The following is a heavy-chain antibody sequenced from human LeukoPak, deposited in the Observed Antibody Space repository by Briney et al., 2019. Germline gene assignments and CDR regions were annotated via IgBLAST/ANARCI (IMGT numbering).Heavy chain of an antibody. CDR3: ARGDGCSSTSCYVYYLDV. V-gene: IGHV1-8*01. CDR1: GYTFNSYD. J-gene: IGHJ6*03. D-gene: IGHD2-2*01. Sequence: GASVKVSCKASGYTFNSYDINWVRQATGQGLEWMGWMNPNSGNTGYAQKFQGRVTMTRSTSISTAYMELSSLRSEDTAVYYCARGDGCSSTSCYVYYLDVWGKGTTVTVSS. CDR2: MNPNSGNT.